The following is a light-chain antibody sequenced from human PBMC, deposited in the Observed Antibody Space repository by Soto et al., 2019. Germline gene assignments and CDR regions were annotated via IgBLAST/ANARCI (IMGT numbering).Light chain of an antibody. J-gene: IGKJ3*01. CDR1: QSLSSNS. Sequence: DIVLTQSPGTLSLSPGERATLSCRASQSLSSNSLAWYQQKPGQAPRLLIYGASNRATGIPDRFSGSGAGTDFTLTISRLEPEDFSVYYCQKHGSSPRAFGHGTKVDIK. V-gene: IGKV3-20*01. CDR2: GAS. CDR3: QKHGSSPRA.